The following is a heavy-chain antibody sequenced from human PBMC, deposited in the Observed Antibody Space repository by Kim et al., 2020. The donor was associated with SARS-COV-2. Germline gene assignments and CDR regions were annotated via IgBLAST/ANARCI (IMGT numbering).Heavy chain of an antibody. D-gene: IGHD6-6*01. CDR2: IWYDGSNK. V-gene: IGHV3-33*01. Sequence: GGSLRLSCAASGFTFSSYGMHWVRQAPGKGLEWVAVIWYDGSNKYYADSVKGRFTISRDNSKNTLYLQMNSLRAEDTAVYYCARGFGGSSSSYFDYWGQGTLVTVSS. CDR1: GFTFSSYG. CDR3: ARGFGGSSSSYFDY. J-gene: IGHJ4*02.